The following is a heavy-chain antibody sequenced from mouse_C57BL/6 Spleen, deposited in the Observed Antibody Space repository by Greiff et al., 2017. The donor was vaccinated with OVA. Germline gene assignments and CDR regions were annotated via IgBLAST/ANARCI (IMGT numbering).Heavy chain of an antibody. CDR2: IDPNRGGT. Sequence: QVQLQQPGAELVKPGASVKLSCKASGYTFTSYWMPWVKQRPGRGLEWIGRIDPNRGGTKYNEKFKSKVTLTVDKPSSTDYMQLSSLTSEDSAVYYCARYYGSSYWYFCGWGTGTTVTVSS. V-gene: IGHV1-72*01. J-gene: IGHJ1*03. D-gene: IGHD1-1*01. CDR3: ARYYGSSYWYFCG. CDR1: GYTFTSYW.